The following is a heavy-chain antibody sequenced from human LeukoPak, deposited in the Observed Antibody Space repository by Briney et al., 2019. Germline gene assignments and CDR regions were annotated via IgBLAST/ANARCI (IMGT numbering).Heavy chain of an antibody. Sequence: GGSLRPSCAASGVTFSSYWMSWVRQAPGKGLEWVANIKGDGGEKYYVDSVKGRFTISRDNAKNSLYLQMNSLRADDTAVYYCAAQQLVLGIDYWGQGTLVTVSS. D-gene: IGHD6-13*01. CDR1: GVTFSSYW. V-gene: IGHV3-7*05. CDR2: IKGDGGEK. CDR3: AAQQLVLGIDY. J-gene: IGHJ4*02.